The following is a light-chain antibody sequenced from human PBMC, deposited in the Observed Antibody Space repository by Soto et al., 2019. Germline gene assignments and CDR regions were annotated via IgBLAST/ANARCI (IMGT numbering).Light chain of an antibody. J-gene: IGLJ1*01. CDR2: EVS. V-gene: IGLV2-14*01. CDR1: SSDVGGYNY. CDR3: SSYTSSSTKV. Sequence: QSVLTQPASVSGSPGQSITISCTGTSSDVGGYNYVSWYQQHPGKAPKLMIYEVSNRPSGVSNLFSGSKSGNTASLTISGRQAEDVADYYCSSYTSSSTKVFGTGTKLTVL.